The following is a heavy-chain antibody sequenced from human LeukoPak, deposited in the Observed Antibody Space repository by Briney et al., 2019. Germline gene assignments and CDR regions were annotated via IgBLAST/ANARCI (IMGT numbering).Heavy chain of an antibody. J-gene: IGHJ5*02. CDR1: GGTFSSYA. V-gene: IGHV1-69*01. CDR2: IIPVFGTP. CDR3: ARGIGIPGRHQRFDP. D-gene: IGHD2/OR15-2a*01. Sequence: SVQVSCKASGGTFSSYAISLVRQPPGQGLEWMGGIIPVFGTPNYAQKFQGRVTITADESASTTYMELSSLRPEDTAVYYCARGIGIPGRHQRFDPWGQGTLVTVSS.